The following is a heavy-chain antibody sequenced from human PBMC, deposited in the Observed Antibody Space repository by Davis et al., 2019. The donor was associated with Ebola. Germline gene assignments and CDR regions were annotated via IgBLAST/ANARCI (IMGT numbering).Heavy chain of an antibody. J-gene: IGHJ4*02. CDR3: ARTYFDWSDNYFDY. CDR1: GFIFSSYA. D-gene: IGHD3-9*01. CDR2: VSGSGGGT. Sequence: GESLKISCAASGFIFSSYAMSWVRQAPGKGLEWVSTVSGSGGGTFYAGFVKGRFTISRDNSKNTLYLQMNSLRAEDTAVYYCARTYFDWSDNYFDYWGQGTLVTVSS. V-gene: IGHV3-23*01.